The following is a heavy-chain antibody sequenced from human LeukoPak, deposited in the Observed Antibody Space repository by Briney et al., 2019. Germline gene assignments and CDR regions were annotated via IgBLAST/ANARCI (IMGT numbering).Heavy chain of an antibody. CDR3: ARDPNRLDAFDV. D-gene: IGHD1/OR15-1a*01. Sequence: PSETLSLTCAVSGGSISTYYWNWVRRPAGKGLEWIGRIYSSGSTNYNPSLKSRVTMSVDTSKNQFSLKLSSVTAADTAVYYCARDPNRLDAFDVWGQGTMVTVSS. CDR2: IYSSGST. V-gene: IGHV4-4*07. CDR1: GGSISTYY. J-gene: IGHJ3*01.